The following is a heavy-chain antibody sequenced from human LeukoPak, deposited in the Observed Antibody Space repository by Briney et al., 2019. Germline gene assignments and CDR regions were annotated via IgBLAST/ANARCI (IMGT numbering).Heavy chain of an antibody. D-gene: IGHD3-9*01. V-gene: IGHV3-23*01. Sequence: GGTLRLSCAASGFTFSSHGMSWVRQAPGKGLEWVSAISGSGGSTYYADSVRGRFTISRDNSKNTLYLQMNSLRAEDTAVYYCAKCILTGYYKGYMDVWGKGTTVTISS. J-gene: IGHJ6*03. CDR1: GFTFSSHG. CDR2: ISGSGGST. CDR3: AKCILTGYYKGYMDV.